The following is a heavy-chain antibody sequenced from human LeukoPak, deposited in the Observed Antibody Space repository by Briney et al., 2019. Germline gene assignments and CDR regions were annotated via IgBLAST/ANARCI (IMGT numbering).Heavy chain of an antibody. J-gene: IGHJ5*02. CDR3: TRAPLYDFWSGDNWFDP. Sequence: GGSLRLSCTASGFTFGDYALSWFHQAPGKGREGVGFIRIKAYGGTTEYAASVNGRFTISRDDYKSLPYLQTHGLKTEDTALYYCTRAPLYDFWSGDNWFDPWGQGTLVTVSS. V-gene: IGHV3-49*03. D-gene: IGHD3-3*01. CDR2: IRIKAYGGTT. CDR1: GFTFGDYA.